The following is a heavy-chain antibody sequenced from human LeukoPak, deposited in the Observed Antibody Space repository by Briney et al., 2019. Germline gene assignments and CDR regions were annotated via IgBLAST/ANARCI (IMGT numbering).Heavy chain of an antibody. V-gene: IGHV1-8*03. CDR2: MNPNSGNT. J-gene: IGHJ3*02. Sequence: ASVKVSCKASGYTFTSYDINWVRQATGQGLEWMGWMNPNSGNTGYAQKFQGRVTITRNTSISTAYMELSSLRSEDTAVYYCARVSSWSWAFDIWGQGTMVTVSS. CDR1: GYTFTSYD. D-gene: IGHD6-13*01. CDR3: ARVSSWSWAFDI.